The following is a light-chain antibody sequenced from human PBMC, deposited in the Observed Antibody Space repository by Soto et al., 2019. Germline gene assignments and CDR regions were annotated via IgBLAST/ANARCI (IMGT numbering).Light chain of an antibody. J-gene: IGKJ2*01. Sequence: EFVLTQSPATLSLSPGERATLSCRASQSVSSYLAWYQQKPGQAPRLLIYGASSRATGIPDRFSGSGSGTDFTLTISSLQSEDFAVYYCQQYNNWPYTFGQGTKVDIK. V-gene: IGKV3D-15*01. CDR3: QQYNNWPYT. CDR1: QSVSSY. CDR2: GAS.